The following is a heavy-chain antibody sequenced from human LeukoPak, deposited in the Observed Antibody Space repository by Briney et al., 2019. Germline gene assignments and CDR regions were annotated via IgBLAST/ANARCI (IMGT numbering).Heavy chain of an antibody. D-gene: IGHD6-6*01. CDR3: AGEGGLAARNYFDY. CDR1: GFTFSDYY. Sequence: GGSLRLSCAASGFTFSDYYMRWIRQAPGKGREWVSYISCSGSTIYYADSVKGRFTISRDNAKNSLYLQMNSLRAEDTAVYYCAGEGGLAARNYFDYWGQGTLVTVSS. CDR2: ISCSGSTI. J-gene: IGHJ4*02. V-gene: IGHV3-11*04.